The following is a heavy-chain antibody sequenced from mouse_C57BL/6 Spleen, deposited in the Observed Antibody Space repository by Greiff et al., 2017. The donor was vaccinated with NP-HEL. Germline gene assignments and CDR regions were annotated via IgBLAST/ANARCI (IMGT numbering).Heavy chain of an antibody. D-gene: IGHD1-1*01. J-gene: IGHJ1*03. CDR3: ARGTTVVAKGYFDV. CDR1: GYAFSSYW. Sequence: VQLQQSGAELVKPGASVKISCKASGYAFSSYWMNWVKQRPGKGLEWIGQIYPGDGDTNYNGKFKGKATLTADKSSSTAYMQLSSLTSEDSAVYFCARGTTVVAKGYFDVWGTGTTVTVSS. CDR2: IYPGDGDT. V-gene: IGHV1-80*01.